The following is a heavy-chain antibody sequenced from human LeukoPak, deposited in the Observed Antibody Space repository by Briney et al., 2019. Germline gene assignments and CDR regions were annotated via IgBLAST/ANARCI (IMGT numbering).Heavy chain of an antibody. CDR3: ARCEKYSGYDLWALYFDY. CDR1: GGSFSGYY. Sequence: SETLSLTCAVYGGSFSGYYWSWIRQPPGKGLEWIGEINHSGSTNYNPSLKSRLTISVDTSKNQFSLKLSSVTAADTAVYYCARCEKYSGYDLWALYFDYWGRGTLVTVSS. J-gene: IGHJ4*02. D-gene: IGHD5-12*01. CDR2: INHSGST. V-gene: IGHV4-34*01.